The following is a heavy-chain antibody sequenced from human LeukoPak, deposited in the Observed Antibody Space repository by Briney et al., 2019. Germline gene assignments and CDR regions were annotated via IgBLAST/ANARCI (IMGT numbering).Heavy chain of an antibody. CDR2: ISDRGDYI. CDR1: GFTFSNYN. Sequence: PGGSLRLSCAASGFTFSNYNMNWVRQVPGKGLEWVSSISDRGDYIYYADSVKGRFTISRDNGKNSLYLQMNSLRVEDTAIYYCARAGGTSWADYWGQGTLVTVSS. V-gene: IGHV3-21*01. D-gene: IGHD6-13*01. CDR3: ARAGGTSWADY. J-gene: IGHJ4*02.